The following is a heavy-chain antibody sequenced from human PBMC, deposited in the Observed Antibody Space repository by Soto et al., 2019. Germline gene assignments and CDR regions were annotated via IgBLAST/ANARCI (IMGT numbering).Heavy chain of an antibody. CDR2: ISYDGSNK. CDR1: GFTFSSYG. CDR3: AKVLDTAMVWGALDY. J-gene: IGHJ4*02. Sequence: QVQLVESGGGVVQPGRSLRLSCAASGFTFSSYGMHWVRQAPGKGLEWVAVISYDGSNKYYADSVKGRFTISRDNSKNTLYLQMNSLRAEDTAVDYCAKVLDTAMVWGALDYWGQGTLVTVSS. V-gene: IGHV3-30*18. D-gene: IGHD5-18*01.